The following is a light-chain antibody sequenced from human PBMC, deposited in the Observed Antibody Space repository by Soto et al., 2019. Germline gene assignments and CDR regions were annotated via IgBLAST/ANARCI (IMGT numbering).Light chain of an antibody. CDR3: QQYGSSSWT. V-gene: IGKV3-20*01. J-gene: IGKJ1*01. Sequence: PGARATLNSRPSQSVGSSYLAWYQQKPGQAPRIIIFGASGRATGIPDRFSGSGSGTDFTLTISRLEPEDFAVYYCQQYGSSSWTFGQGTKVDIK. CDR2: GAS. CDR1: QSVGSSY.